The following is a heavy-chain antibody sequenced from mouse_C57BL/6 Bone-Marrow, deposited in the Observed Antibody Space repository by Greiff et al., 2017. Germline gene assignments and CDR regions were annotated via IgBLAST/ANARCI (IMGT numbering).Heavy chain of an antibody. CDR2: IDPSDSYT. D-gene: IGHD2-10*01. V-gene: IGHV1-59*01. CDR1: GYTFTSYW. Sequence: QVQLQQPGAELVRPGTSVKLSCKASGYTFTSYWMHWVQQRPGQGLEWIGVIDPSDSYTNYNQKFKGKATLTVDTPSSTAYMQLSSRTSEDSAVYYCARSYYSWYFDVWGTGTTVTVSS. J-gene: IGHJ1*03. CDR3: ARSYYSWYFDV.